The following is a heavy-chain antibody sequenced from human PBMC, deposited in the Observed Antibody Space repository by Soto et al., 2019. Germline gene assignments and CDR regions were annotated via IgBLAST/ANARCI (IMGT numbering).Heavy chain of an antibody. CDR3: ARHTPAISISDH. CDR1: GGSISSYY. V-gene: IGHV4-59*08. D-gene: IGHD2-15*01. J-gene: IGHJ4*02. CDR2: IYYSGST. Sequence: PSETLSLTCTVSGGSISSYYWSWIRQPPGKGLEWIGCIYYSGSTDYNPSLKSRVTISVDTSKNQFSLKLSSVTAADTAVYYCARHTPAISISDHWGPGTLVTVSS.